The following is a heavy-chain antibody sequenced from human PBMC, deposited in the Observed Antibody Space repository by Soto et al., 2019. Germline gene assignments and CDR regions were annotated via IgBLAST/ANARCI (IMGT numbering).Heavy chain of an antibody. J-gene: IGHJ5*02. CDR3: ARLYCTSSTCDSWFDP. V-gene: IGHV5-10-1*01. D-gene: IGHD2-2*01. Sequence: SCTVFGKTFTTFWIRWVRQMPGRGLEWMGRIDPRDSYTTYSPSFPGHVTISVDKSIRTAYLQWGSLKASDTAMYYCARLYCTSSTCDSWFDPWGQGTLVTVSS. CDR1: GKTFTTFW. CDR2: IDPRDSYT.